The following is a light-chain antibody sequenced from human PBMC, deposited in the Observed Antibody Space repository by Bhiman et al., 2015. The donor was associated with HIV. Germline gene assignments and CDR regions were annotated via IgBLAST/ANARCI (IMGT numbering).Light chain of an antibody. J-gene: IGLJ1*01. V-gene: IGLV1-44*01. CDR3: AAWDDSLNAPYV. CDR1: TRDTDGHTY. Sequence: QSALTQPASVSGSPGQSITISCTGITRDTDGHTYVSWYQVHPGKAPKLLIYSNNQRPSGVPDRFSGSKSGTSASLAISGLQSEDEADYYCAAWDDSLNAPYVFGTGTKVTVL. CDR2: SNN.